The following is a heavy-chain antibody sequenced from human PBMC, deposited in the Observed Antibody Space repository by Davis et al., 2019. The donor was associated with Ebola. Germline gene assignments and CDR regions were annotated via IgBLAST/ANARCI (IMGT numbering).Heavy chain of an antibody. J-gene: IGHJ4*02. CDR1: GFSLTDAGKR. CDR3: ARSSWDGTSLDY. D-gene: IGHD5-24*01. Sequence: SGPTLVTPTQTLTLTCTFSGFSLTDAGKRVSWVRQPPGRALEWPARVDWEGVQLFNTSLRTRLTISKDTSKNQVVLTMTGMDPVDTATYYCARSSWDGTSLDYWGRGILVVVSS. V-gene: IGHV2-70*04. CDR2: VDWEGVQ.